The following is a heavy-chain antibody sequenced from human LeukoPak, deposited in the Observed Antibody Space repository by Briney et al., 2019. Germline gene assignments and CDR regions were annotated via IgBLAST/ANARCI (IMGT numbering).Heavy chain of an antibody. D-gene: IGHD5-24*01. CDR3: ARCLSSWRWLQPDFDY. Sequence: PSQTLSLTCTVSGGSISSGGYCWSWIRQPPGKGLEWIGYIYHSGSTYYNPSLKSRVTISVDKSKNQFSLKLSSVTAADTAVYYCARCLSSWRWLQPDFDYWGQGTLVTVSS. V-gene: IGHV4-30-2*01. J-gene: IGHJ4*02. CDR1: GGSISSGGYC. CDR2: IYHSGST.